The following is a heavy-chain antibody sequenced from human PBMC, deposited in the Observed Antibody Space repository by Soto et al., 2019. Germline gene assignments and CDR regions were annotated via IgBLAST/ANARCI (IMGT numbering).Heavy chain of an antibody. Sequence: SEILSLTCTVSGGSISSYYWSWIRQPPGKGLEWIGYIYYTGSTNYNPSLKSRVTISVDTSKNQFSLSLTSVTAADTAVYYCARHSGGYNGFDFSYWGQGALVTVSS. CDR2: IYYTGST. D-gene: IGHD5-12*01. V-gene: IGHV4-59*08. J-gene: IGHJ4*02. CDR3: ARHSGGYNGFDFSY. CDR1: GGSISSYY.